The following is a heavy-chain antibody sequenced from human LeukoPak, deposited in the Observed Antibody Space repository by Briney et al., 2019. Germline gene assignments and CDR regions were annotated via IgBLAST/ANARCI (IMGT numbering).Heavy chain of an antibody. J-gene: IGHJ4*02. V-gene: IGHV7-4-1*02. CDR1: GYTFTSYA. D-gene: IGHD6-13*01. CDR2: INTNTGNP. Sequence: ASVKVSCKASGYTFTSYAVNWVRQAPGQGLEWMGWINTNTGNPTYAQGFTGRFVFSLDTSVSTAYLQISSLKAEDTAVYYCASQSSSWPDYFDYWGQGTLVTVSS. CDR3: ASQSSSWPDYFDY.